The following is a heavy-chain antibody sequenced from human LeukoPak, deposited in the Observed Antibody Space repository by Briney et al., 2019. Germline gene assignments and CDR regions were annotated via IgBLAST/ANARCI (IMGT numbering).Heavy chain of an antibody. Sequence: GGSLRLSCAASGFSLSSYAMSWVRQAPGKGLEWVSAISSTDAGTYHADSVRGRFTISRDSSKNTLYLQMNSLRAEDTAGYYCAKDQVEGIAAAGLMYYYYYMDVWGKGTTVTVSS. CDR2: ISSTDAGT. CDR1: GFSLSSYA. J-gene: IGHJ6*03. D-gene: IGHD6-13*01. CDR3: AKDQVEGIAAAGLMYYYYYMDV. V-gene: IGHV3-23*01.